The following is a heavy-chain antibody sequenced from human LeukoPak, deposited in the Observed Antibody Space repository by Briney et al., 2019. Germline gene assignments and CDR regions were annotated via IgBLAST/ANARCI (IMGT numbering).Heavy chain of an antibody. D-gene: IGHD3-10*01. CDR2: NSRSSSYI. CDR3: ARAQLLWFGESTPLYYYYGMDV. V-gene: IGHV3-21*01. CDR1: GFTFSSYS. J-gene: IGHJ6*02. Sequence: GGSLRLSCAASGFTFSSYSMNWVRQAPGKGLEWLSSNSRSSSYINYADSVKGRLTISRDNAKNSLSLQMNSLRAEDTAVYYCARAQLLWFGESTPLYYYYGMDVWGQGTTVTVSS.